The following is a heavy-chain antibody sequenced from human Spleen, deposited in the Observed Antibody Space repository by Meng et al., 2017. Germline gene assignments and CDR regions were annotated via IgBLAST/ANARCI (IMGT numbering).Heavy chain of an antibody. CDR2: INNSGTT. Sequence: QVQLQQWGAGLLKPSETLSLPCAVYGESFSGYYWSWIRQPPGKGLEWIGGINNSGTTDYNPSLKSRVTMSVATSKKQFSLKLSSVTAADTALYYCRLAYCDSDCGDYWGQGTLVTGSS. CDR3: RLAYCDSDCGDY. D-gene: IGHD2-21*02. J-gene: IGHJ4*02. CDR1: GESFSGYY. V-gene: IGHV4-34*01.